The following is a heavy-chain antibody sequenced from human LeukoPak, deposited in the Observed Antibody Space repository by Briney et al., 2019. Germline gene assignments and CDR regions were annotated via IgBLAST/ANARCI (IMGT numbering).Heavy chain of an antibody. J-gene: IGHJ4*02. Sequence: SETLSLTCIVSGGSISNYYWSWIRQSPGTGLEWIGFIYYSGTTNYNPSLKSRVTISVDTSKNQFSLKLSSVTAADTAVYYCARDQDHYGSGSYYNHFDYWGQGTLVTVSS. CDR3: ARDQDHYGSGSYYNHFDY. D-gene: IGHD3-10*01. CDR2: IYYSGTT. V-gene: IGHV4-59*12. CDR1: GGSISNYY.